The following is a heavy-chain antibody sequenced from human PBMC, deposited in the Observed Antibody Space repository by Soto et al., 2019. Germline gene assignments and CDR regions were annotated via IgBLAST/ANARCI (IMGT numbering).Heavy chain of an antibody. D-gene: IGHD3-16*01. CDR2: INSDGSST. CDR1: GFTFSTYW. Sequence: SCAASGFTFSTYWMQWVRQAPGKGLVWVSRINSDGSSTSYADSVKGRFTVSRDNAKNTLYLQMNSLRAEDTAVYFCARDDRDYVWGSFRYFDCWGQGTQVTV. J-gene: IGHJ4*02. V-gene: IGHV3-74*01. CDR3: ARDDRDYVWGSFRYFDC.